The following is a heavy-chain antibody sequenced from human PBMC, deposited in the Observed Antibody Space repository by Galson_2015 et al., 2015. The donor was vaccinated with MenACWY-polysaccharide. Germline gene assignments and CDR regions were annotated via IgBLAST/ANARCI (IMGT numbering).Heavy chain of an antibody. D-gene: IGHD6-19*01. J-gene: IGHJ4*02. CDR2: INGGDGKS. CDR3: ARTEAGDFRLDY. CDR1: GYTFSNYA. V-gene: IGHV1-3*01. Sequence: CKAFGYTFSNYAMHWVRQAPGQRLEWLGWINGGDGKSKYSQNFQDRITITRDTSASTVSMELSSLRSEDTAVYYCARTEAGDFRLDYWGQGTLVTVSS.